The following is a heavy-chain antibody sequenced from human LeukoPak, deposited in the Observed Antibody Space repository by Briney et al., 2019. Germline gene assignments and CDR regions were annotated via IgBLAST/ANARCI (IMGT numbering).Heavy chain of an antibody. CDR2: ISYDGSNK. CDR3: AKGDGYNAFDY. Sequence: GGSLRLPCAASGFTFRSYGMHWVRQAPGKGLEWVAVISYDGSNKYYADSVKGRFTISRDNSKNTLYLQMNSLRAEDTAVYYCAKGDGYNAFDYWGQGTLVTVSS. D-gene: IGHD5-24*01. V-gene: IGHV3-30*18. CDR1: GFTFRSYG. J-gene: IGHJ4*02.